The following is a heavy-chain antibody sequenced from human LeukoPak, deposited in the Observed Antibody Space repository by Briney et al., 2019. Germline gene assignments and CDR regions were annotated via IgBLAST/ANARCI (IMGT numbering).Heavy chain of an antibody. CDR3: ARVTYYDSSGYYRGNLIDY. D-gene: IGHD3-22*01. CDR2: IYSGGIT. CDR1: GFTINTNY. V-gene: IGHV3-53*01. Sequence: GSLRLSCAASGFTINTNYMTWVRQAPGKGLEWVSVIYSGGITYYADSVKGRFTISRDNSKNTLYLQMNSLRAEDTAVYYCARVTYYDSSGYYRGNLIDYWGQGTLVTVSS. J-gene: IGHJ4*02.